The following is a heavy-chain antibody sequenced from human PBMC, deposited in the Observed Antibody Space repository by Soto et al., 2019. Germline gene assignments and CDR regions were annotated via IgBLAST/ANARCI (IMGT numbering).Heavy chain of an antibody. V-gene: IGHV3-21*01. CDR1: GFTFSSYS. CDR2: ISSSSSYI. D-gene: IGHD2-8*01. J-gene: IGHJ4*02. CDR3: ARDDTHCTNGVCYFDY. Sequence: GGSLRLSCAASGFTFSSYSMNWVRQAPGKGLEWVSSISSSSSYIYYADSVKGRFTISRDNAKNSLYLQMNSLRAEDTAVYYCARDDTHCTNGVCYFDYWGQGTLVTVSS.